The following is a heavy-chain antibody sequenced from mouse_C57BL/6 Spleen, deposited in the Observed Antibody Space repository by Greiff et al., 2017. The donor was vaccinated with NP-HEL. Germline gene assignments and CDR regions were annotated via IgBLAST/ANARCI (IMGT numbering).Heavy chain of an antibody. V-gene: IGHV5-15*01. CDR2: ISNLAYSI. CDR1: GFTFSDYG. CDR3: AREGKTGYYFDY. D-gene: IGHD4-1*01. Sequence: EVQLQESGGGLVQPGGSLKLSCAASGFTFSDYGMAWVRQAPRKGPEWVAFISNLAYSIYYADTVTGRFTISRENAKNTLYLDMSSLRSEDSAMYYCAREGKTGYYFDYWGQGTTLTVSP. J-gene: IGHJ2*01.